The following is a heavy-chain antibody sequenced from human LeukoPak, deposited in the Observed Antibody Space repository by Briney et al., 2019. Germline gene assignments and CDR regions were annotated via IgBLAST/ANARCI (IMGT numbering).Heavy chain of an antibody. CDR2: IIPIFGTA. V-gene: IGHV1-69*13. CDR3: ARGRAQYQLLRFDN. Sequence: SVKVSCKASGGTFSSYAISWVRQAPGQGLEWMGGIIPIFGTANYAQKFQGRVTITADESTSTAYMELSSLRSEDTAVYYCARGRAQYQLLRFDNWGQGTLVTVSS. D-gene: IGHD2-2*01. J-gene: IGHJ4*02. CDR1: GGTFSSYA.